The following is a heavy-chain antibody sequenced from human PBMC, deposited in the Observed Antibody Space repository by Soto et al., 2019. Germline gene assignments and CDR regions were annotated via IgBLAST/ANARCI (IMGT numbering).Heavy chain of an antibody. V-gene: IGHV1-69*12. D-gene: IGHD3-10*01. CDR1: GGTFSNYA. CDR3: ARDLLGFGYTYGDV. Sequence: QVQLVQSGAEVKKPGSSVKVSCKASGGTFSNYALISWVRQAPGQGLEWMGGIIPIDATVNYAQKFQGRITITAHESTTTAYMDLGSLRSDDTAVYYCARDLLGFGYTYGDVWGQGTTVTVSS. J-gene: IGHJ6*01. CDR2: IIPIDATV.